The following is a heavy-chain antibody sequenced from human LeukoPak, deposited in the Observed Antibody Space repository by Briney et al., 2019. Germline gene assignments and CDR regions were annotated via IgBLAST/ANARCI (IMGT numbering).Heavy chain of an antibody. CDR1: GFTFSSYS. CDR3: AREPTAMIL. D-gene: IGHD5-18*01. V-gene: IGHV3-21*01. Sequence: GGSLRLSCAASGFTFSSYSMNWVRQPPGKGLEWVSSISSSSTYIYYADPVKGRFTISRDNAKNLLYLQMNSLRAEDTAVYYCAREPTAMILWGQGTLVTVSS. J-gene: IGHJ4*02. CDR2: ISSSSTYI.